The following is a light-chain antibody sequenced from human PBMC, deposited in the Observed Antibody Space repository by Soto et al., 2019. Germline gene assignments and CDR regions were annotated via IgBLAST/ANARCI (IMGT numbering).Light chain of an antibody. Sequence: QSALTQPRSVSGSPGQSVTISCTGTSSDVGGYNYVSWYQQHPGKAPKLMIYDVSKRPSGVPDRFSGSKSGNTASLTISGLQAEDEADYYCGSYAGSYTYVFGTGTKLPVL. V-gene: IGLV2-11*01. CDR3: GSYAGSYTYV. CDR1: SSDVGGYNY. J-gene: IGLJ1*01. CDR2: DVS.